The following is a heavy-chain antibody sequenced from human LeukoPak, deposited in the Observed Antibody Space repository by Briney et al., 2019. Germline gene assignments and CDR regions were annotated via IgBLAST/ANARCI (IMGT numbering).Heavy chain of an antibody. Sequence: GASVTVSCKASGYTFTGYYMHWVRQAPGQGLEWMGWINPNSGGTNYAQKFQGRVTMTRDTSISTAYMELSRLRSDDTAVYYCARGPSITMVRGGQWYYYMDVWGKGPRSPSP. V-gene: IGHV1-2*02. CDR2: INPNSGGT. CDR3: ARGPSITMVRGGQWYYYMDV. D-gene: IGHD3-10*01. CDR1: GYTFTGYY. J-gene: IGHJ6*03.